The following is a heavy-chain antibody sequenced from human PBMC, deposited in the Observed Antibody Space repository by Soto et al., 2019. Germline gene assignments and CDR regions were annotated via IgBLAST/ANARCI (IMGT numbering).Heavy chain of an antibody. V-gene: IGHV4-59*12. CDR2: IYYSGST. D-gene: IGHD3-3*01. CDR1: GGSISSYY. Sequence: SETLSLTCTVSGGSISSYYWSWIRQPPGKGLEWIGYIYYSGSTNYNPSLKSRVTISVDTSKNQFSLKLSSVTAADTAVYYCARGVTIFGVVISYYYGMDVWGQGTTVTVSS. J-gene: IGHJ6*02. CDR3: ARGVTIFGVVISYYYGMDV.